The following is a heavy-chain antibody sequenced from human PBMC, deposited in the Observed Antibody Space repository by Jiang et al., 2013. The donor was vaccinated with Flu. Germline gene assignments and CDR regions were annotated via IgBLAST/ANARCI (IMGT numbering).Heavy chain of an antibody. CDR2: IYHSGSI. CDR3: ASCGYSSAQYYYGMDV. Sequence: GPGLVKPSGTLSLTCAVSGGSISSSSWWSWVRQPPRKGLEWIGEIYHSGSITYNPSLKSRVTISVDKSKNQFSLKLSSVTAADTAVYYCASCGYSSAQYYYGMDVWGRGTTATV. V-gene: IGHV4-4*02. D-gene: IGHD6-19*01. J-gene: IGHJ6*02. CDR1: GGSISSSSW.